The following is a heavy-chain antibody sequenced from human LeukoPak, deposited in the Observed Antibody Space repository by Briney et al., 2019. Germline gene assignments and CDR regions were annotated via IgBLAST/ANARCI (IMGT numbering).Heavy chain of an antibody. D-gene: IGHD3-22*01. CDR1: GYTFTGYY. Sequence: GASVKVSCKASGYTFTGYYMHWGRQAPGQGLEWMGWINPNSGGTNYAQKFQGRVTMTRDTSISTAYMELSRLRSDDTAVYYCARAWGIVVLINLDYWGQGTLVTVSS. CDR3: ARAWGIVVLINLDY. J-gene: IGHJ4*02. CDR2: INPNSGGT. V-gene: IGHV1-2*02.